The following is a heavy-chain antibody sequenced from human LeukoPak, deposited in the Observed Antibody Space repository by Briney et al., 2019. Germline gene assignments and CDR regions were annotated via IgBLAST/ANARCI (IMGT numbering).Heavy chain of an antibody. CDR1: GFIFSRYN. D-gene: IGHD3-22*01. Sequence: GGSLRLSCAASGFIFSRYNMNWVRLAPGKGLEWVSYISSSSSSRYYADSVKGRFTISRDNAKNSLFLQMNSLRAEDTAVYYCAKHPSGYYYDHFDYWGQGTLVTVSS. V-gene: IGHV3-48*01. CDR2: ISSSSSSR. J-gene: IGHJ4*02. CDR3: AKHPSGYYYDHFDY.